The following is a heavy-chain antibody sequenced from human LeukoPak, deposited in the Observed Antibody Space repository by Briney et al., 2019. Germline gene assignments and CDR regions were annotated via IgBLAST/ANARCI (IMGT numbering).Heavy chain of an antibody. CDR1: GFTFSSYG. CDR3: ARDNRHCYDSSGYYGIFDY. D-gene: IGHD3-22*01. J-gene: IGHJ4*02. CDR2: IWYDGSNK. Sequence: GRSLRLSCAASGFTFSSYGMHWVRQAPGKGLEWVAVIWYDGSNKYYADSVKGRFTISRDNSKNTLYLQMSSLRAEDTAVYYCARDNRHCYDSSGYYGIFDYWGQGTLVTVSS. V-gene: IGHV3-33*01.